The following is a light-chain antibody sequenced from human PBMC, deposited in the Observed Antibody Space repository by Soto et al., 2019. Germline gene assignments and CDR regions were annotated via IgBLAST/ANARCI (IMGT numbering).Light chain of an antibody. CDR1: QTISTY. CDR2: AAS. CDR3: QQSHGIPYT. J-gene: IGKJ2*01. Sequence: DIQMTQSPSSLSASVGDRVTITSRASQTISTYLNWYQQKPGKAPKLLIYAASTLQSGVPSRFSGSGSGTDFTLTINSLQPEDFATYYCQQSHGIPYTFGQGTKLEIK. V-gene: IGKV1-39*01.